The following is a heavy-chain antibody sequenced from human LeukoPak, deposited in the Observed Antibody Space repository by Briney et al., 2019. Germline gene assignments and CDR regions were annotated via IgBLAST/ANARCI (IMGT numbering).Heavy chain of an antibody. Sequence: SVKVSCKASGGTFSSYAISWVRQAPGQGLECVGRIIPFLGVTEYAQKFQGRVTMSADKSTATAYMELSSLRSEDTAVYYCATGFGELGNAFDIWGQGTMVTVSS. CDR1: GGTFSSYA. D-gene: IGHD3-10*01. V-gene: IGHV1-69*04. CDR2: IIPFLGVT. CDR3: ATGFGELGNAFDI. J-gene: IGHJ3*02.